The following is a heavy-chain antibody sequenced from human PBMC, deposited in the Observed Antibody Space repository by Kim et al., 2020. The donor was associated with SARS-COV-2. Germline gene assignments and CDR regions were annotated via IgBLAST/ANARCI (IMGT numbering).Heavy chain of an antibody. J-gene: IGHJ1*01. CDR2: ISGSGGST. D-gene: IGHD3-3*01. CDR1: GFTFSSYA. CDR3: AKEGERITIFGVVIEYFQH. Sequence: GGSLRLSCAASGFTFSSYAMSWVRQAPGKGLEWVSAISGSGGSTYYADSVKGRFTISRDNSKNTLYLQMNSLRAEDTAVYYCAKEGERITIFGVVIEYFQHWGQGTLVTVSS. V-gene: IGHV3-23*01.